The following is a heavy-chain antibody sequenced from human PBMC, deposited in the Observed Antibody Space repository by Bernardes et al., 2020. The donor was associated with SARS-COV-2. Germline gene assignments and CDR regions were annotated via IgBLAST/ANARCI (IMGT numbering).Heavy chain of an antibody. CDR2: LSYSGST. V-gene: IGHV4-39*01. CDR1: GGSISSTSYY. J-gene: IGHJ4*02. Sequence: SETLSLTCTVSGGSISSTSYYWGWLLQPPGQGLEWIGSLSYSGSTYYNPSLKNRVTTSLDTSKNQFSLKVTSVTAADTAVYFCARHGRGYSGLKFFDYWGQGTLLTVSS. D-gene: IGHD5-12*01. CDR3: ARHGRGYSGLKFFDY.